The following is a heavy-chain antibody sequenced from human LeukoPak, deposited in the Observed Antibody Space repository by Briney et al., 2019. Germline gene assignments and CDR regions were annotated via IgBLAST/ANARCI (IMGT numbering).Heavy chain of an antibody. J-gene: IGHJ4*02. CDR2: SYYSGST. CDR3: ARRGDYSNYQALDY. D-gene: IGHD4-11*01. V-gene: IGHV4-39*01. Sequence: PSETLSLTCTVSGGSISSSSYYWGWIRQPPGKGLEWIGSSYYSGSTYYNPSLKSRVTISVDTSKNQFSLKLSSVTAADTAVYYCARRGDYSNYQALDYWGQGTLVTVSS. CDR1: GGSISSSSYY.